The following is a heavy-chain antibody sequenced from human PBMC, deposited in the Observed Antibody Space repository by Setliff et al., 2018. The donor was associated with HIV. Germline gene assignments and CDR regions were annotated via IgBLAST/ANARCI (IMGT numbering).Heavy chain of an antibody. CDR2: ISSRSTYI. CDR1: AFTFRRYS. J-gene: IGHJ3*02. D-gene: IGHD2-15*01. CDR3: ARDRIDIISDEPRDAFDI. V-gene: IGHV3-21*01. Sequence: GSLRLSCAASAFTFRRYSMNWVRQAPGKGLEWVSSISSRSTYIYYAESVKGRFTISRDNAKNSLYLQMNSLRAEDTAVYYCARDRIDIISDEPRDAFDIWGQGTMVTVSS.